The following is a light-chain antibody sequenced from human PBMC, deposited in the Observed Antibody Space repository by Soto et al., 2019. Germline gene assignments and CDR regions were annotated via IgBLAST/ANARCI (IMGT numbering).Light chain of an antibody. Sequence: EIVLTQSPGTLSLSPGERATLSCRASQSVSSSYLAWYQQKPGQAPRLLIYGASSRATVIPDRFSGSGSGTDFTLTISRLEPEDFAVYYCQQYGSSPVTLGQGTKVEIK. V-gene: IGKV3-20*01. CDR2: GAS. CDR3: QQYGSSPVT. CDR1: QSVSSSY. J-gene: IGKJ1*01.